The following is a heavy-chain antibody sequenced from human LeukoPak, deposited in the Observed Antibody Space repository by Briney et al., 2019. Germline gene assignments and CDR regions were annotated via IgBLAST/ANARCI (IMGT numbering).Heavy chain of an antibody. CDR3: AREGRVSDYDFDC. CDR1: GFTFSSYG. CDR2: ISYDGSNK. Sequence: GSLRLSCAASGFTFSSYGMHWVRQAPGKGLEWVAVISYDGSNKYYADSVKGRFTISRDNSKNTLYLQMNSLRVEDTAVYYCAREGRVSDYDFDCWGQGTLVTVSS. D-gene: IGHD5-12*01. V-gene: IGHV3-30*03. J-gene: IGHJ4*02.